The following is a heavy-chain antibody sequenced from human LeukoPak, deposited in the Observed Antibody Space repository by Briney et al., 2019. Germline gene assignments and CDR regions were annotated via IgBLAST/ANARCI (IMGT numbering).Heavy chain of an antibody. J-gene: IGHJ4*02. V-gene: IGHV1-69*05. Sequence: SVKVSCKASGGTFSSYAISWVRQAPGQGLEWVGGIIPIFGTANYAQKFQGRVTITTDESTSTAYMKLSSLRSDDTAVYYCARNPIFDSAFDYWGQGTLVTVSS. CDR1: GGTFSSYA. D-gene: IGHD5/OR15-5a*01. CDR2: IIPIFGTA. CDR3: ARNPIFDSAFDY.